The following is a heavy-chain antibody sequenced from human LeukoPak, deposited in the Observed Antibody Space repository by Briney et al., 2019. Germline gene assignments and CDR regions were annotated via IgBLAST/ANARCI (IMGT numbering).Heavy chain of an antibody. J-gene: IGHJ6*03. Sequence: PGRSLRLSCAASGRTFSSYAMHWVRQAPGKGLEWVAVISYDGSNKYYADSVKGRFTISRDNAKNSLYLQMNSLRAEYTAVYYCARAILAVAGEYYYYSYYMDVWGKGTTVTVSS. D-gene: IGHD6-19*01. CDR1: GRTFSSYA. CDR3: ARAILAVAGEYYYYSYYMDV. V-gene: IGHV3-30*04. CDR2: ISYDGSNK.